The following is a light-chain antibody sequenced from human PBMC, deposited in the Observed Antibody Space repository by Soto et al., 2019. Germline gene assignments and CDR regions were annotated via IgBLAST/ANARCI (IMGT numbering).Light chain of an antibody. CDR3: QSYTGDKNV. CDR2: GDS. Sequence: QSVLTQPPSVSGSPGQRVTISCTGSSSNIGAGYDVPWYQQLPGTAPKLLIYGDSNRPSGVPDRFSGSKSGTTASLAIPGLRAEDEAASYCQSYTGDKNVFLTGTKLTV. V-gene: IGLV1-40*01. J-gene: IGLJ1*01. CDR1: SSNIGAGYD.